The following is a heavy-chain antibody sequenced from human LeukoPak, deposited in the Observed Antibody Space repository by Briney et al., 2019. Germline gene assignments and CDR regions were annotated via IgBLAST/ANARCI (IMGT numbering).Heavy chain of an antibody. CDR3: ARRPYSDTSGRLSDV. Sequence: PGGSLRLSCAASGFAFSSYNMNWVRQAPGKGLEWISYIGSSGSPTHYADSVGGRFTISRDNDKNSLYLQMNSLRDEDTAVYFCARRPYSDTSGRLSDVWGQGTTVTVSS. CDR2: IGSSGSPT. J-gene: IGHJ6*02. D-gene: IGHD3-22*01. V-gene: IGHV3-48*02. CDR1: GFAFSSYN.